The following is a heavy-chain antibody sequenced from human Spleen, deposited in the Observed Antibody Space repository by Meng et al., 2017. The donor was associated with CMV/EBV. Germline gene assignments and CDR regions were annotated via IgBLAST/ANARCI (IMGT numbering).Heavy chain of an antibody. CDR2: INPNSGGT. CDR3: ARGGPWYGSGINWFDP. J-gene: IGHJ5*02. Sequence: ASVQVSCKASGYTVTGYYIHWVRQAPGQGLEWMGWINPNSGGTNYAQKFQGRVTMTRDTSISTTYMDLSRLRSDDTAVYYCARGGPWYGSGINWFDPWGQGTLVTVSS. V-gene: IGHV1-2*02. CDR1: GYTVTGYY. D-gene: IGHD3-10*01.